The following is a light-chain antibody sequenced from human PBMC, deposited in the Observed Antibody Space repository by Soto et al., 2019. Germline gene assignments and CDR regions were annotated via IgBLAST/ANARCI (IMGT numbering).Light chain of an antibody. CDR3: RSYSSSSTRV. Sequence: QSALTQPASVSGSPGQSITISCTGTSSDVGGYDYVSWYQQHPGKAPKLMIYEVTYRPSGVSNRFSGSKSGNTASLTISGIQAEDEADYYCRSYSSSSTRVFGGGTKLTVL. V-gene: IGLV2-14*01. CDR2: EVT. CDR1: SSDVGGYDY. J-gene: IGLJ2*01.